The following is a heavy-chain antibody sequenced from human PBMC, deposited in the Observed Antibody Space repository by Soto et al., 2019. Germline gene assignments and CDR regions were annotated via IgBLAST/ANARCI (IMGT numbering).Heavy chain of an antibody. CDR1: GFTFSAVY. CDR2: ISSSGTSA. V-gene: IGHV3-11*05. D-gene: IGHD6-19*01. Sequence: QVQLEESGVGLVRPGGSLRLCCAASGFTFSAVYMSWIRQAPNKGLEYISYISSSGTSANYADSVKGRFTISRDNAKNSLYLQMNSLRAEDTAVYYCARDRGAVTGQYFDYWGQGALVTVSS. J-gene: IGHJ4*02. CDR3: ARDRGAVTGQYFDY.